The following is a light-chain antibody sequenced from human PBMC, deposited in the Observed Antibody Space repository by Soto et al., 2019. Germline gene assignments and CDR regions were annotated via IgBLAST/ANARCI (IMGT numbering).Light chain of an antibody. V-gene: IGKV1-39*01. CDR3: QQGYRTPFT. J-gene: IGKJ3*01. CDR2: AAS. Sequence: DIQMTQSPSSLSASVGDRVTITCRASESISNKLNWYQQKPGKAPALLISAASRLHSGVPSRFSGSGSGTDFTLTIINLQHEDFATYYCQQGYRTPFTFGPGTKVDIK. CDR1: ESISNK.